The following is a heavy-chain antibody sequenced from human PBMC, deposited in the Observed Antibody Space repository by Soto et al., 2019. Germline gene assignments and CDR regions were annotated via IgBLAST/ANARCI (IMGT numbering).Heavy chain of an antibody. D-gene: IGHD5-18*01. CDR3: ARDTASYYGMDV. CDR1: GFTFSSYS. J-gene: IGHJ6*02. Sequence: GGSLRLSCAASGFTFSSYSMNWVRQAPGKGLEWVSSISSSSSYIYYAYSVKGRFTISRDNAKNSLYLQMNSLRAEDTAVYYCARDTASYYGMDVWGQGTTVTVSS. V-gene: IGHV3-21*01. CDR2: ISSSSSYI.